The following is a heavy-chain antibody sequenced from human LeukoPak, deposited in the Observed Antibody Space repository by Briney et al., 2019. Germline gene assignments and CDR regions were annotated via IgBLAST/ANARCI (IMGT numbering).Heavy chain of an antibody. CDR1: GFPFITYG. J-gene: IGHJ6*02. CDR3: ARVACGTECYYRLDV. CDR2: ISGTTGRT. Sequence: GGSLRLSWAASGFPFITYGLHWVRQAPGKGLGWVSVISGTTGRTFYGDSVKGRFTVSRDNSRDTLYLQMNSLRAEDAAVYFCARVACGTECYYRLDVWGQGTTVTVSS. D-gene: IGHD2-21*01. V-gene: IGHV3-23*01.